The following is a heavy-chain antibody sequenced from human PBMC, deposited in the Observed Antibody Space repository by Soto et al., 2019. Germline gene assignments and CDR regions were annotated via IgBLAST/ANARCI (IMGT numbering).Heavy chain of an antibody. CDR1: GYTFTSYG. D-gene: IGHD3-22*01. CDR2: ISAYNGNT. J-gene: IGHJ4*02. CDR3: ASGELLGSYYYDSSGYYSFDY. V-gene: IGHV1-18*01. Sequence: ASVKVSCKASGYTFTSYGISWVRQAPGHGLEWMGWISAYNGNTNYAQKLQGMVTMTTDSSTSTAYMELMSLRSVDTAVYYCASGELLGSYYYDSSGYYSFDYWGQGTLVTVSS.